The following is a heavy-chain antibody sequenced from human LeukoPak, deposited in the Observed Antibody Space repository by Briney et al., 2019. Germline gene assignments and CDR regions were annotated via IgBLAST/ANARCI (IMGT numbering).Heavy chain of an antibody. CDR3: AREPPISVTILGQIISRDWYFDL. J-gene: IGHJ2*01. CDR2: ISYDGSNK. CDR1: GFTFSSYA. D-gene: IGHD3-3*01. Sequence: GGSLRLSCAASGFTFSSYAMHWVRQAPGKGLEWVAVISYDGSNKYYADSVKGRFTISRDNSKNTLYLQMNSLRADDTAVYYCAREPPISVTILGQIISRDWYFDLWGRGTLVTVSS. V-gene: IGHV3-30-3*01.